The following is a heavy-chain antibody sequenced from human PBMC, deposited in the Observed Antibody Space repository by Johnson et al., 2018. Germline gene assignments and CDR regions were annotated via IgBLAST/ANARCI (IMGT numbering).Heavy chain of an antibody. CDR2: IKQDGSEK. CDR3: AKQHPHYYYDVSTFQH. Sequence: EVQLVESGGGVVQXGRSLRLSCAASGFTFSSYGMHWVRQAPGKGLEWVANIKQDGSEKYYVDSVKGRFTISRDNAKNSLYLQMNSLRAEDTAVYYCAKQHPHYYYDVSTFQHWGQGTLVTVSS. V-gene: IGHV3-7*01. CDR1: GFTFSSYG. D-gene: IGHD3-22*01. J-gene: IGHJ1*01.